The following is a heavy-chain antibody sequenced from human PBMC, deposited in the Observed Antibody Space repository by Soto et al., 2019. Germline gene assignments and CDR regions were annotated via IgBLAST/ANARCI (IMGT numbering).Heavy chain of an antibody. CDR2: IFHGGNT. D-gene: IGHD2-15*01. Sequence: PSETLSLTCAVSGFFISSGNYWGWIRKPPGKGLEWIGSIFHGGNTYYNPSLKSRVTISVDMSKNQFSLKLNSVTAADTAVYYCDRERWYDAFDVWGQGTVVTVSS. J-gene: IGHJ3*01. CDR1: GFFISSGNY. V-gene: IGHV4-38-2*02. CDR3: DRERWYDAFDV.